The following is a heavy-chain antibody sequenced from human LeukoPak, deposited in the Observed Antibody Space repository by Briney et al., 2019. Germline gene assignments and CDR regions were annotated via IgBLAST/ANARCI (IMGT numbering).Heavy chain of an antibody. V-gene: IGHV4-34*01. Sequence: PSETLSLTCAVYGGSFSGYYWSWIRQPPGKGLEWIGEINHSGSTNYNPSLKSRVTISVDTSKNQFSLKLSSVTAADTAVYYCARGVDYWGQGTLVTVSS. CDR3: ARGVDY. CDR2: INHSGST. CDR1: GGSFSGYY. J-gene: IGHJ4*02.